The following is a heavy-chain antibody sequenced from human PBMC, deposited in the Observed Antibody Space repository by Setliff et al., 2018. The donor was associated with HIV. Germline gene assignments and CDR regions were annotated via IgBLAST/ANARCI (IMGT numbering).Heavy chain of an antibody. J-gene: IGHJ4*02. Sequence: SVKVSCKASGGTLSSYAISWVRQAPGQGLEWMGRNIPIFGTANYAQKFQGRVTITADKSTSTAYMELSSLRSEDTAVYYCATPDYTFLRGVNVWYFDYWGQGTLVTVSS. CDR1: GGTLSSYA. CDR2: NIPIFGTA. CDR3: ATPDYTFLRGVNVWYFDY. V-gene: IGHV1-69*06. D-gene: IGHD2-15*01.